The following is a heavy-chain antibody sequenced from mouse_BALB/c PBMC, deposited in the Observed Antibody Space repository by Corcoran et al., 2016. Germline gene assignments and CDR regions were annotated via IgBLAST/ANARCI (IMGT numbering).Heavy chain of an antibody. CDR1: DFNIKDTY. V-gene: IGHV14-3*02. CDR3: ARWDWYCDV. Sequence: EVQLQQSGAELVKPGASVKLSCTASDFNIKDTYMHWVKQRPEQGLEWIGRIDPANGNTKYDPKFQGKATITADTSSNTAYLQLSSLTSEDTAVYYCARWDWYCDVWGAGTTVTVSS. CDR2: IDPANGNT. J-gene: IGHJ1*01.